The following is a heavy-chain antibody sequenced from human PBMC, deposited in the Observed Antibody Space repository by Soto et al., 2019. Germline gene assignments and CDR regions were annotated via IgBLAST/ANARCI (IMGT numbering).Heavy chain of an antibody. CDR2: ISAYNGNT. Sequence: GASVKVSCQASGYTFTCYGISWVRQAPGQGLEWMGWISAYNGNTNYAQKLQGRVTMTTDTSTSTAYMELRSLRSDDTAVYYCARVQGIAAAGSWFDPWGQGTLVTVSS. CDR3: ARVQGIAAAGSWFDP. V-gene: IGHV1-18*01. J-gene: IGHJ5*02. CDR1: GYTFTCYG. D-gene: IGHD6-13*01.